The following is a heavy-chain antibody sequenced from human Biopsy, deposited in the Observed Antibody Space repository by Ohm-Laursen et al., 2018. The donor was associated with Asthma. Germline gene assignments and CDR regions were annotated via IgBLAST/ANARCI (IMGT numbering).Heavy chain of an antibody. Sequence: PTQTLTLTCSFSGFSLSSSGANVNWIRQPPGKALEWLARIDWEEDKFYSTSLRTRLTISKGSYEDQVVLTMTNMGPVDTATYYCTRHNDYWGPGILVTVSS. CDR2: IDWEEDK. J-gene: IGHJ4*02. CDR1: GFSLSSSGAN. CDR3: TRHNDY. V-gene: IGHV2-70*04. D-gene: IGHD1-14*01.